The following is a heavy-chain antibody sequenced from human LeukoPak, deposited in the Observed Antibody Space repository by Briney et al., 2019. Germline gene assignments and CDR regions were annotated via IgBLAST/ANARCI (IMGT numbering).Heavy chain of an antibody. D-gene: IGHD4-17*01. V-gene: IGHV3-23*01. CDR2: ITTDGSRT. CDR1: GFTFSNYP. CDR3: AKGNTVTPDY. J-gene: IGHJ4*02. Sequence: GGSLRLSCAASGFTFSNYPMNWVRQAPGKGLEWVSAITTDGSRTYIADSVEGRFTISRDNSKNTLYLQMNSLRAEGTAVYYCAKGNTVTPDYWGQGTLVTVSS.